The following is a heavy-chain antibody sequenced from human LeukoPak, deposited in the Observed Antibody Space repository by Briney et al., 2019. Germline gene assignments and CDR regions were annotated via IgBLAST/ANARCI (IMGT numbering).Heavy chain of an antibody. V-gene: IGHV4-34*01. D-gene: IGHD3-10*01. J-gene: IGHJ4*02. CDR3: ARGHWYYYGSGSYYKYYFDY. CDR1: GGSSSGYY. CDR2: INHSGST. Sequence: PSETLSLTCAVYGGSSSGYYWSWIRQPPGKGLEWIGEINHSGSTNYNPSLKSRVTISVDTSKNQFSLKLSSVTAADTAVYYCARGHWYYYGSGSYYKYYFDYWGQGTLVTVSS.